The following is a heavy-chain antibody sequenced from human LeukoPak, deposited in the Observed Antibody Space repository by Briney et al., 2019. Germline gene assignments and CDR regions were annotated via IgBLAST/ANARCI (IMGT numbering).Heavy chain of an antibody. J-gene: IGHJ4*02. CDR2: INSDGRST. CDR3: VRGADTGYSSDS. CDR1: GFTFSRYW. V-gene: IGHV3-74*01. D-gene: IGHD3-9*01. Sequence: GGSLRLSCVASGFTFSRYWMHWVRHAPGKGLVWVSRINSDGRSTNYADSVKGRFSISRDNAENTLYLQMNSLRVEDTAVYYCVRGADTGYSSDSWGQGTLVTVSS.